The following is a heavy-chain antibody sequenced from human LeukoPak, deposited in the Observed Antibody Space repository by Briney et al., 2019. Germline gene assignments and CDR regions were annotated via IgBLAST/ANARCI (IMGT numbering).Heavy chain of an antibody. CDR2: MYHSGNT. CDR1: GGSISSSSYY. V-gene: IGHV4-39*01. D-gene: IGHD2-15*01. Sequence: KASETLSLTCTVSGGSISSSSYYWGWIRQPPGKGLEWIASMYHSGNTYYNPSLGSRVTVSVDTSKNQFCLKLNSVTAADTAVYYCATQQCSGGSCYSRAIWFDPWGQGTLVTVSS. CDR3: ATQQCSGGSCYSRAIWFDP. J-gene: IGHJ5*02.